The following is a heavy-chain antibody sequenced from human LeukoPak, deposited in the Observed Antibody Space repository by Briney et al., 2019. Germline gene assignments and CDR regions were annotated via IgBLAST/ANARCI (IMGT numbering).Heavy chain of an antibody. J-gene: IGHJ3*02. Sequence: GGSLRLSCAASGFTFSSYWMSWVRQAPGKGLEWVANIKQDGSGKYYVDSVKGRFTISRDNAKNSLYLQMNSLRAEDTAVYYCARSGSGSYYSLDAFDIWGQGTMVTVSS. CDR3: ARSGSGSYYSLDAFDI. D-gene: IGHD1-26*01. CDR2: IKQDGSGK. CDR1: GFTFSSYW. V-gene: IGHV3-7*01.